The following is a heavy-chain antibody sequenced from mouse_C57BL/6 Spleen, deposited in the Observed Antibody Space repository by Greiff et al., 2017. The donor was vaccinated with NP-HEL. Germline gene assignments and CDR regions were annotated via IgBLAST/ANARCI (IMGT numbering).Heavy chain of an antibody. CDR1: GYTFTSYW. CDR2: IDPSDSYT. D-gene: IGHD4-1*01. Sequence: VQLQQPGAELVRPGTSVKLSCKASGYTFTSYWMHWVKQRPGQGLEWIGVIDPSDSYTNYNQKFKGKATLTVDTSSSTAYMQLSSLTSEDSAVYYCARSREELEDYWGQGATLTVSS. J-gene: IGHJ2*01. V-gene: IGHV1-59*01. CDR3: ARSREELEDY.